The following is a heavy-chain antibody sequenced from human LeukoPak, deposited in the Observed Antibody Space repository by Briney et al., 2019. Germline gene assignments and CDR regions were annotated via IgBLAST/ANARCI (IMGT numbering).Heavy chain of an antibody. Sequence: PGGSLRLSCAASGFTFSSYSMNWVRQAPGKGLEWVSYISSSSSTIYYADSVKGRFTISRDNAKNSLYLQMNSLRAEDTAVYYCARHYYDSSGYGHIDYWGQGTLVTVSS. CDR3: ARHYYDSSGYGHIDY. D-gene: IGHD3-22*01. J-gene: IGHJ4*02. V-gene: IGHV3-48*01. CDR2: ISSSSSTI. CDR1: GFTFSSYS.